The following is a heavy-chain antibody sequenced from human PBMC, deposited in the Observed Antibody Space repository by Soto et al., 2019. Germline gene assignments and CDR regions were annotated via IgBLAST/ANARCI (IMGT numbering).Heavy chain of an antibody. CDR1: GRSISPFY. CDR3: AEVGGYYGDYPNFDY. Sequence: SETLSLTCSVSGRSISPFYWSWIRQPPGKGLEWIGSIYYSGTTKYNPSLKSRVTISVDTSKNHFSLKLTSVTAADTALYYCAEVGGYYGDYPNFDYGGGGTLVTVSS. J-gene: IGHJ4*02. D-gene: IGHD4-17*01. V-gene: IGHV4-59*01. CDR2: IYYSGTT.